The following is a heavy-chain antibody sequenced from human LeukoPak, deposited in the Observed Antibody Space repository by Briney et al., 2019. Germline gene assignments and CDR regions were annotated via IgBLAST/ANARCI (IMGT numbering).Heavy chain of an antibody. CDR2: ISYDDGSNK. CDR1: GFTFSTYA. D-gene: IGHD2-2*02. CDR3: ARESGGNTPYYFDY. Sequence: GRSLRLCCAASGFTFSTYALHWVRQALGKGLEWVAVISYDDGSNKYYADSVKGRFTISRDNSKNTLYLQMNSLRTEDTAVYYCARESGGNTPYYFDYWGQGTLVTVSS. J-gene: IGHJ4*02. V-gene: IGHV3-30*04.